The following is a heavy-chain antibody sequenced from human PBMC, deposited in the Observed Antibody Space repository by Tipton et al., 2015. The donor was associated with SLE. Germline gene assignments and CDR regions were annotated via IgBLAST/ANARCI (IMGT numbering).Heavy chain of an antibody. J-gene: IGHJ4*02. CDR1: GFTFSSYS. CDR2: ISSSSSYI. Sequence: SLRLSCAASGFTFSSYSMNWVRQAPGKGLEWVSSISSSSSYIYYADSVKGRFTISRDNAKNSLYLQMNSLRAEDTALYYCAKVLERWLQLGASFDYWGQGTLVTVSS. CDR3: AKVLERWLQLGASFDY. V-gene: IGHV3-21*04. D-gene: IGHD5-24*01.